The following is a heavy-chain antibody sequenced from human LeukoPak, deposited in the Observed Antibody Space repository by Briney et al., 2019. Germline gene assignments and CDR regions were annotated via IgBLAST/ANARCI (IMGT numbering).Heavy chain of an antibody. CDR3: ASMNSSSWSNFDY. J-gene: IGHJ4*02. CDR2: IYYSGST. Sequence: SETLSLTCTVSGGSISSYYWSWIRQPPGKGLEWIGYIYYSGSTNYNPSLKSRVTISVDTSKNQFSLKLSSVTAADTAVYYCASMNSSSWSNFDYWGQGTLVTVSS. D-gene: IGHD6-13*01. V-gene: IGHV4-59*08. CDR1: GGSISSYY.